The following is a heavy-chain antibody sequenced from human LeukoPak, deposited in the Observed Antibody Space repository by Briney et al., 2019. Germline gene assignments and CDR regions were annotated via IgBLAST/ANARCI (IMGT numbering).Heavy chain of an antibody. Sequence: PGRSLRLSCAASGFTFSSYGMHWVRQAPGKGLQWVAIISYDGDKKEYTDSVKGRLTISRDNSKNTLSLQMNSLRAEDTALYYCARGALAAGERLKNNWFDPWGQGTLVTVSS. CDR2: ISYDGDKK. V-gene: IGHV3-30*03. J-gene: IGHJ5*02. CDR3: ARGALAAGERLKNNWFDP. D-gene: IGHD6-13*01. CDR1: GFTFSSYG.